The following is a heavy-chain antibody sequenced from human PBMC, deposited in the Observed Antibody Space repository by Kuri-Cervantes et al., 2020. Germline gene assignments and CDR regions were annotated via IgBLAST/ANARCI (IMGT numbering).Heavy chain of an antibody. CDR2: INHSGNT. J-gene: IGHJ4*02. V-gene: IGHV4-34*01. D-gene: IGHD3-22*01. Sequence: SQTLSLTCAVYGGSFSGYYWSWIRQPPGKGLEWIGEINHSGNTNYNPSLKSRVTISVDTSKNQFSLKLSSVTAADTAVYYCASRTYYYDSSGYSPDYWGQGTLVTVSS. CDR3: ASRTYYYDSSGYSPDY. CDR1: GGSFSGYY.